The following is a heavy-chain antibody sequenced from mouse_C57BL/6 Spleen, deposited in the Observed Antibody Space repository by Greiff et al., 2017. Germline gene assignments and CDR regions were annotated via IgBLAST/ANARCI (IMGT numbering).Heavy chain of an antibody. CDR1: GYAFSSSW. D-gene: IGHD1-2*01. Sequence: QVQLQQSGPELVKPGASVKISCKASGYAFSSSWMNWVKQRPGKGLEWIGRIYPGDGDTNYNGKFKGKATLTADKSSSTAYMQLSSLTSEDSAVYFCARAATRDAMDYWGQGTSVTVSS. CDR3: ARAATRDAMDY. V-gene: IGHV1-82*01. CDR2: IYPGDGDT. J-gene: IGHJ4*01.